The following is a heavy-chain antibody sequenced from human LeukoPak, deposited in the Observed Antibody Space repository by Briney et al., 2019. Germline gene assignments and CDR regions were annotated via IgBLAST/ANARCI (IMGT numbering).Heavy chain of an antibody. CDR3: ARELTTSALDDWFDP. CDR2: INHSGST. CDR1: GGSFSGYQ. Sequence: SETLSLTYAVYGGSFSGYQWSWIRQPPGKGLEWIGEINHSGSTNYNPSLKSRVTISVDTSKNQFSLRLSSVTAADTAVYYCARELTTSALDDWFDPWGQGTLVTVSS. J-gene: IGHJ5*02. V-gene: IGHV4-34*01. D-gene: IGHD4-17*01.